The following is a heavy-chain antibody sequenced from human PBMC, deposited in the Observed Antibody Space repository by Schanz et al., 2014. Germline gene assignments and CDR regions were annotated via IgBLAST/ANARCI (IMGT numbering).Heavy chain of an antibody. J-gene: IGHJ6*02. D-gene: IGHD3-9*01. CDR3: AKVERTRYYAMDV. Sequence: QVQLVQSGAEVKKPGSSVKVSCKASGGTFSSSTLTWVRQAPGQGLEWMGRIIPILDKTNYAQKFQGRVTKTADKSTCTVYMEVSGLRSEDTAVYYCAKVERTRYYAMDVWGQGTTVTVSS. CDR1: GGTFSSST. CDR2: IIPILDKT. V-gene: IGHV1-69*08.